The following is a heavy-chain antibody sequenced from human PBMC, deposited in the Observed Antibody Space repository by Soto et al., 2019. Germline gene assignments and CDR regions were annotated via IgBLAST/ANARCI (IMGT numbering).Heavy chain of an antibody. CDR1: GGSFSGYY. D-gene: IGHD2-15*01. Sequence: SETLSLTCAVYGGSFSGYYWSWIRQPPGKGLEWIGEINHSGSTNYNPSLKSRVTISVDTSKNQFSLKLSSVTAADTAVYYCARGRCSGCSCYSPYYYYYYMDVWGKGTTVTVSS. CDR2: INHSGST. J-gene: IGHJ6*03. V-gene: IGHV4-34*01. CDR3: ARGRCSGCSCYSPYYYYYYMDV.